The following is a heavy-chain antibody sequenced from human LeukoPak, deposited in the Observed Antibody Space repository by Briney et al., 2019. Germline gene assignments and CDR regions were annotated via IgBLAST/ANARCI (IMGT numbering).Heavy chain of an antibody. CDR2: IKQDGSEK. V-gene: IGHV3-7*01. Sequence: GGSLRLSCAASGFTFSSYWMSWVRQAPGKGLEWVANIKQDGSEKYYVDSVKGRFTISRDNPKNTLYLQMNSLRAEDTAVYYCAKDSPSSSSVGWFDPWGQGTLVTVSS. J-gene: IGHJ5*02. D-gene: IGHD6-6*01. CDR1: GFTFSSYW. CDR3: AKDSPSSSSVGWFDP.